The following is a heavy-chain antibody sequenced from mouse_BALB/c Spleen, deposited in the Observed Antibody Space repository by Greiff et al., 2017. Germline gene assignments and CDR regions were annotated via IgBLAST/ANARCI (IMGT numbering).Heavy chain of an antibody. J-gene: IGHJ3*01. CDR1: GFSLTSYG. CDR3: ARSYDGYYLSWFAY. D-gene: IGHD2-3*01. V-gene: IGHV2-9*02. Sequence: QVQLQQSGPGLVAPSQSLSITCTVSGFSLTSYGVHWVRQPPGKGLEWLGVIWAGGSTNYNSALMSRLSISKDNSKSQVFLKMNSLQTDDTAMYYCARSYDGYYLSWFAYWGQGTLVTVSA. CDR2: IWAGGST.